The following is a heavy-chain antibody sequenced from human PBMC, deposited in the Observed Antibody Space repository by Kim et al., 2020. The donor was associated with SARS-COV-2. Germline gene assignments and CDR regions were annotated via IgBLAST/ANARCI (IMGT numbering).Heavy chain of an antibody. J-gene: IGHJ5*02. CDR1: GFTVSADH. CDR2: LFSDSRT. Sequence: GGSLRLSCAASGFTVSADHMSWVRQAPGKGLEWVSLLFSDSRTFYADSVKGRFTISRDESRNTVYLEMNSLRPEDTAAYYCARHDWFDPWGHGTQGTVSS. CDR3: ARHDWFDP. V-gene: IGHV3-53*01.